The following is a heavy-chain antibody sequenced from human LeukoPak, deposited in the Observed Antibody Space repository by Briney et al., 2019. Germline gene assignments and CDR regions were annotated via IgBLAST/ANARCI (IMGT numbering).Heavy chain of an antibody. Sequence: GASVKVSCKASEGTFSSYAISWVRQAPGQGLEWMGRIIPIFGTANYAQKFQGRVTITTDESTSTAYMELSSLRSEDTAVYYCARGSYDSSGYLVALDAFDIWGQGTMVTVSS. V-gene: IGHV1-69*05. CDR3: ARGSYDSSGYLVALDAFDI. CDR1: EGTFSSYA. CDR2: IIPIFGTA. J-gene: IGHJ3*02. D-gene: IGHD3-22*01.